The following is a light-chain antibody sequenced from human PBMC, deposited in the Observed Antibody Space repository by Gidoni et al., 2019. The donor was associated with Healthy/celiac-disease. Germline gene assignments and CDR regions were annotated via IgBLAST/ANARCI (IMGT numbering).Light chain of an antibody. Sequence: DIVMTSSPDSLAVSLGESATINCKSSQSVLYSSNNKNYLAWYQQKPGQPPKLLIYWASTREAGVPDRFSGSGSGTDFTLTISSLQAEDVAVYYCQQYYSTPLTFGGGTKVEIK. CDR2: WAS. CDR3: QQYYSTPLT. CDR1: QSVLYSSNNKNY. V-gene: IGKV4-1*01. J-gene: IGKJ4*01.